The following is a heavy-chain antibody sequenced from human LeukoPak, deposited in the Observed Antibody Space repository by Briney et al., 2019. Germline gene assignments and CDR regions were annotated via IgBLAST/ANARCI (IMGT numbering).Heavy chain of an antibody. CDR1: GGSFSGYY. CDR2: IYYSGST. V-gene: IGHV4-34*01. CDR3: ARRARYYYYYYMDV. J-gene: IGHJ6*03. Sequence: SETLSLTCAVYGGSFSGYYWSWIRQPPGKGLEWIGSIYYSGSTYYNPSLKSRVTISVDTSKNQFSLKLSSVTAADTAVYYCARRARYYYYYYMDVWGKGTTVTISS.